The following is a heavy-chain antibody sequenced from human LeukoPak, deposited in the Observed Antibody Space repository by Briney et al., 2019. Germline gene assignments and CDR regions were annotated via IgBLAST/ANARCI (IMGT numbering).Heavy chain of an antibody. V-gene: IGHV4-30-4*08. Sequence: PSETLSLTCTVSGGSISSGAYYWSWVRQHPEKGLDWIGYIGYTGDTYYNPSLRSRVTISIDTSKNQFSLKLSSVTAADTAVYYCARLSFVAAAAHWGQGTLVTVSS. D-gene: IGHD6-13*01. J-gene: IGHJ4*02. CDR2: IGYTGDT. CDR3: ARLSFVAAAAH. CDR1: GGSISSGAYY.